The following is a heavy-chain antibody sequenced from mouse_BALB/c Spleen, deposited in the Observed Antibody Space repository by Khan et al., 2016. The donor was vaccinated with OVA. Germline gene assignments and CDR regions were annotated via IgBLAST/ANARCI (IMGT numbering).Heavy chain of an antibody. D-gene: IGHD1-1*02. CDR3: ARRGLWWSVDY. CDR2: INPSTGYT. Sequence: QIQLVQSGAELAKPGASVKMSCKASGYTFINYWIHWVNQSPGQGLEWIGYINPSTGYTYNNQNFKKKATLTADKSSSAAYMQLSSLTSEDSAVYYSARRGLWWSVDYWGQGTTLTVSS. CDR1: GYTFINYW. J-gene: IGHJ2*01. V-gene: IGHV1-7*01.